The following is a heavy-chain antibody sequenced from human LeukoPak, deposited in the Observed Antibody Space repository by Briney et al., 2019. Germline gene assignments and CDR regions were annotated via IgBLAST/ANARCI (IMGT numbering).Heavy chain of an antibody. CDR2: VHPNGGNT. J-gene: IGHJ5*02. Sequence: ASVKVSYKTSGYPLTTWEINWVRQAAGQGLEWMGWVHPNGGNTAYAQKFQGRVTMARDTSISTAYMELSGLTSDDTAVYFCARGPRNDPWGQGTLVTVSS. D-gene: IGHD1-14*01. CDR3: ARGPRNDP. V-gene: IGHV1-8*01. CDR1: GYPLTTWE.